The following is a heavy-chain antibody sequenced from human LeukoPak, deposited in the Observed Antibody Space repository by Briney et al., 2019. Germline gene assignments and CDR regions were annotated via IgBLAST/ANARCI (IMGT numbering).Heavy chain of an antibody. CDR2: MKPNSGNT. CDR1: GYTFTSYD. D-gene: IGHD2-2*01. Sequence: ASVKVSCKASGYTFTSYDINWVRQATGQGLEWMGWMKPNSGNTGYAQKFQGRVTMTRNTSISTAYMELSSLRSEDTAVYYCARTYQLLDKDYYYYGMDVWGQGTTVTVSS. CDR3: ARTYQLLDKDYYYYGMDV. J-gene: IGHJ6*02. V-gene: IGHV1-8*01.